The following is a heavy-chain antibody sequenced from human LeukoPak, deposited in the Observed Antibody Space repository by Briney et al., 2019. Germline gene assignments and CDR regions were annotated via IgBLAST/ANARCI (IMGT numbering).Heavy chain of an antibody. CDR1: GFTFSSYW. J-gene: IGHJ4*02. V-gene: IGHV3-7*01. CDR2: IKQDGSEK. CDR3: AREGLRFLEWLSLLGDLDY. Sequence: GGSLRLSCAASGFTFSSYWMSWVRGAPGKGVEGVANIKQDGSEKYYVDCVKGRFTISRDNAKNSLYLQMNTLRAEDTAVYYCAREGLRFLEWLSLLGDLDYSGQGTLVTVSS. D-gene: IGHD3-3*01.